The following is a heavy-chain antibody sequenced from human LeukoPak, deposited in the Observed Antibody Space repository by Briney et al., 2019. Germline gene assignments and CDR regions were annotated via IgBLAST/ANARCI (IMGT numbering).Heavy chain of an antibody. Sequence: GASVKVSCKASGYTFTSYDTNWVRQATGQGLEWMGWMNPNSGNTGYAQKFQGRVTMTRNTSISTAYMELSSLRSEDTAVYYCARARKYCSSTSCEFDPWGQGTLVTVSS. J-gene: IGHJ5*02. V-gene: IGHV1-8*01. D-gene: IGHD2-2*01. CDR1: GYTFTSYD. CDR2: MNPNSGNT. CDR3: ARARKYCSSTSCEFDP.